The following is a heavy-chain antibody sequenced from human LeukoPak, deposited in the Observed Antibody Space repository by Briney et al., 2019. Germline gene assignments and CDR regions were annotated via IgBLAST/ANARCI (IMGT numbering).Heavy chain of an antibody. CDR3: ARDPPTVTTSLPHSFDY. CDR1: GYTFTSYY. CDR2: INPSGGST. D-gene: IGHD4-17*01. V-gene: IGHV1-46*01. Sequence: VASVKVSCKASGYTFTSYYMHWVRQAPGQGLEWMGIINPSGGSTSYAQKFQGRVTMTRDTSTSTVYMELSSLRSEDTAVYYCARDPPTVTTSLPHSFDYWGQGTLVTVSS. J-gene: IGHJ4*02.